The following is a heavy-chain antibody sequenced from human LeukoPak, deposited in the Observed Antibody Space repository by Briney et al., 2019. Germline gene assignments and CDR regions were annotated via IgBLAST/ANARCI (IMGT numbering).Heavy chain of an antibody. Sequence: PSETLSLTCTVSGGSISSYYWSWIQQPPGKGLEWIGYIYYSGSTNYNPSLKSRVTISVDTSKNQFSLKLSSVTAADTAVYYCARGGGRVSYGYWNIDYWGQGTLVTVSS. CDR1: GGSISSYY. J-gene: IGHJ4*02. CDR3: ARGGGRVSYGYWNIDY. CDR2: IYYSGST. V-gene: IGHV4-59*01. D-gene: IGHD5-18*01.